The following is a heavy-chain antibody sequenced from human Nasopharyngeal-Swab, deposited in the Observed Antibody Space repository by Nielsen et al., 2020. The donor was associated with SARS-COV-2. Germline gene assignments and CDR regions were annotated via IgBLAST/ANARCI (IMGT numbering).Heavy chain of an antibody. CDR1: GYSFSRYG. J-gene: IGHJ6*02. CDR2: ISHDGRGN. CDR3: ARWNARGAGGNYGMDV. D-gene: IGHD2-8*01. Sequence: GGSLRLSCAASGYSFSRYGMHWVRQAPGKGLEWVAVISHDGRGNFYADSVKGRFTISRDNSTLYLQMSSPRTEDTAVYYCARWNARGAGGNYGMDVWGQGTTVTVSS. V-gene: IGHV3-30*03.